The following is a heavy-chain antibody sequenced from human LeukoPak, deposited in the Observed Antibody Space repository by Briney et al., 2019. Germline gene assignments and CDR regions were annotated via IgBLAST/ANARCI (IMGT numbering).Heavy chain of an antibody. D-gene: IGHD3-10*01. V-gene: IGHV3-23*01. Sequence: GGSLRLSCAASGFTFGSYAMFWVRQAPGKGLEWVSAISGTGGSTYYADSVKGRFTISRDNAKNSLYLQMNSLRAEDTAVYYCASRGLSGSLDYWGQGTLVTVSS. CDR3: ASRGLSGSLDY. CDR2: ISGTGGST. CDR1: GFTFGSYA. J-gene: IGHJ4*02.